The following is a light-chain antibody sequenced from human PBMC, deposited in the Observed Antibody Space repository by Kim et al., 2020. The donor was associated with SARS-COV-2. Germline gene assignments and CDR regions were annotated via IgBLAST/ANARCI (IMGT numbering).Light chain of an antibody. Sequence: LLQRERAALSCRASRSVSSCLAWYQQKPGQAPRLLFYDASTRATGIPARFSGSGSGTDFTLTISSLEPEDFAVYYCQQRSNWPPYTFGQGTKLEI. J-gene: IGKJ2*01. CDR2: DAS. V-gene: IGKV3-11*01. CDR1: RSVSSC. CDR3: QQRSNWPPYT.